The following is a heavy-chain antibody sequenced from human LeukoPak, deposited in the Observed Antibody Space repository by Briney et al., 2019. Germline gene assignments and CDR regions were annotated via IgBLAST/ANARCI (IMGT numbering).Heavy chain of an antibody. D-gene: IGHD6-13*01. J-gene: IGHJ6*03. V-gene: IGHV1-69*13. CDR2: IIPIFGTA. CDR3: ARGVVHAAAGYYYYYMDV. CDR1: GGTFSSYA. Sequence: ASAKVSCKASGGTFSSYAISWVRQAPGQGLEWMGGIIPIFGTANYAQKFQGRVTITADESTSTAYMELSSLRSEGTAVYYCARGVVHAAAGYYYYYMDVWGKGTTVTVSS.